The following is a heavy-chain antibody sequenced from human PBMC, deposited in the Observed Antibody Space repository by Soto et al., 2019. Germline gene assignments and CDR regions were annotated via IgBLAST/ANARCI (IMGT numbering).Heavy chain of an antibody. V-gene: IGHV3-23*01. CDR2: ISGSGGST. J-gene: IGHJ1*01. Sequence: GSLRLSCAASGFTFSSYWMSWVRQAPGKGLEWVSAISGSGGSTYYADSVKGRFTISRDNSKNTLYLQMNSLRAEDTAVYYCAKNGLGYSSVTAEYFQHWGQGTLVTVSS. CDR3: AKNGLGYSSVTAEYFQH. D-gene: IGHD6-25*01. CDR1: GFTFSSYW.